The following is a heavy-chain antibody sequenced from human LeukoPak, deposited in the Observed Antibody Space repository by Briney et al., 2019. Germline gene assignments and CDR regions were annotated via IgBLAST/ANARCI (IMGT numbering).Heavy chain of an antibody. Sequence: SVKVSCKASGGTFSSYAISWVRQAPGQGLEWMGRIIPIFGIANYAQKFQGRVTITADKSTSTAYMELSSLRSEDTAAYYCARAFAKTGKYYFDYWGQGTLVTVSS. D-gene: IGHD1-14*01. V-gene: IGHV1-69*04. J-gene: IGHJ4*02. CDR3: ARAFAKTGKYYFDY. CDR2: IIPIFGIA. CDR1: GGTFSSYA.